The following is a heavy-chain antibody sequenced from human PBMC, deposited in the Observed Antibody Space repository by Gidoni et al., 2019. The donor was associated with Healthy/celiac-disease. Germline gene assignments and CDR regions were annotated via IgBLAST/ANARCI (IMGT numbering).Heavy chain of an antibody. CDR3: AKDVRSFLTRGIDY. CDR1: GFTFDDYA. Sequence: EVQLVESGGGLVQPGRSLRLSCAASGFTFDDYAMHWVRQAPGKGLEWVSGISWNSGSIGYADSVKGRFTISRDNAKNSLYLQMNSLRAEDTALYYCAKDVRSFLTRGIDYWGQGTLVTVSS. J-gene: IGHJ4*02. CDR2: ISWNSGSI. V-gene: IGHV3-9*01. D-gene: IGHD1-26*01.